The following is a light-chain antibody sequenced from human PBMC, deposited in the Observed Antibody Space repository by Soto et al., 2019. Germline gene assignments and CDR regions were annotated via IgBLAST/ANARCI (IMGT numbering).Light chain of an antibody. CDR1: SSDVGAYNY. Sequence: QSVLTQPASVSGSPGQSITISCTGTSSDVGAYNYVSWYQQHPGKAPKLMIDDVSNRPSGVSNRFSGSESGNTASLTISGLQAEDEADYYCSSYSSSTTVLFGGGTQLTVL. CDR3: SSYSSSTTVL. V-gene: IGLV2-14*03. CDR2: DVS. J-gene: IGLJ2*01.